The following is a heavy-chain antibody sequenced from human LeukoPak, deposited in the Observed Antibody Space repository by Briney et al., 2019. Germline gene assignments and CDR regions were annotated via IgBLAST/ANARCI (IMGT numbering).Heavy chain of an antibody. J-gene: IGHJ4*02. V-gene: IGHV1-69*11. CDR1: GGTLSNYA. CDR2: IIPILDTT. CDR3: ARESSSRRAGITMVRGVITY. D-gene: IGHD3-10*01. Sequence: SVKVSCKASGGTLSNYAINWVRQAPGQGLEWMGRIIPILDTTNYAQKFQGRVTIITDESTSTAYMELITLRSGDTAVYYCARESSSRRAGITMVRGVITYWGQGTLVTVSS.